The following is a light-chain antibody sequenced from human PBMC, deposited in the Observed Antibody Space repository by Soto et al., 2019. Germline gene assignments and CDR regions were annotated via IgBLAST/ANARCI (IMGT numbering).Light chain of an antibody. CDR2: GAS. Sequence: EIVLTQSPGTLSLSPGQRATLSCRASQSVTASYLAWYQQKPGQAPRLLINGASTSATAIRDRFNGSGSGKVFTLTISRMEVYDCAVCYCDQDGVSSGTFGQGTDLEIK. J-gene: IGKJ2*01. CDR1: QSVTASY. V-gene: IGKV3-20*01. CDR3: DQDGVSSGT.